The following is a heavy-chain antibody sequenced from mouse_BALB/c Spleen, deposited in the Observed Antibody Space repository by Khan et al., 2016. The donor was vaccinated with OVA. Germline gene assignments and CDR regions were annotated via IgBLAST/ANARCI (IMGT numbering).Heavy chain of an antibody. V-gene: IGHV1-7*01. Sequence: QVQLQQPGAELAKPGASVKMSCKASGYTFFNYWILWVKQRPGQGLEWIGYINPSTGYTEYNQNFKDKATLTADKSSSTAYMQLSSLTAKDSAVNYCARRGLRWDFDYWGQGTTLTVSS. CDR1: GYTFFNYW. J-gene: IGHJ2*01. D-gene: IGHD1-1*01. CDR3: ARRGLRWDFDY. CDR2: INPSTGYT.